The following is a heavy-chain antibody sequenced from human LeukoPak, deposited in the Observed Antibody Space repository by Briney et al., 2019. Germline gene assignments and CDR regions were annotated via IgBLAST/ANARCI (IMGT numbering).Heavy chain of an antibody. CDR3: ASGDRDDYVWGSHLPFDY. CDR2: IYYSGST. CDR1: GGSISSSSYY. J-gene: IGHJ4*02. V-gene: IGHV4-39*07. D-gene: IGHD3-16*02. Sequence: SETLSLTCTVSGGSISSSSYYWGWIRQPPGKGLEWIGSIYYSGSTYYNPSLKSRVTISVDTSKNQFSLKLSSVTAADTAVYYCASGDRDDYVWGSHLPFDYWGQGTLVTVSS.